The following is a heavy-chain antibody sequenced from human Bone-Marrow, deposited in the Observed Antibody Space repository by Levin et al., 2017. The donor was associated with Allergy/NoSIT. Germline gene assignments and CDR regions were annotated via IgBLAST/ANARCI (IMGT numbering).Heavy chain of an antibody. CDR1: GDTFDRYT. J-gene: IGHJ4*02. CDR3: AIQRYFVMLPAAMPFDY. Sequence: GGSLRLSCKASGDTFDRYTVSWVRLAPGQGLEWMGRIIPMVDIPNYAPKFRGRVTITADRSTGTAYMELSSLTSEDTAVYFCAIQRYFVMLPAAMPFDYWGQGSLVTVSS. D-gene: IGHD2-2*01. CDR2: IIPMVDIP. V-gene: IGHV1-69*02.